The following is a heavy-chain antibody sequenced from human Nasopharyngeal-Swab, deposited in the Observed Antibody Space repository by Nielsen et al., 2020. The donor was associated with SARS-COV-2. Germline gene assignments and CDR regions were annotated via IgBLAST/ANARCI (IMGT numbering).Heavy chain of an antibody. Sequence: GGSLRLSCAASGFTFSNAWMSWARQAPGKGLEWVGRIKSKTDGGTTDYAAPVKGRFTISRDDSKNTLYLQMNSLKTEDTAVYYCTTAGCSSTSCYYYYYYGMDVWGQGTTVTVSS. D-gene: IGHD2-2*01. J-gene: IGHJ6*02. CDR2: IKSKTDGGTT. V-gene: IGHV3-15*01. CDR1: GFTFSNAW. CDR3: TTAGCSSTSCYYYYYYGMDV.